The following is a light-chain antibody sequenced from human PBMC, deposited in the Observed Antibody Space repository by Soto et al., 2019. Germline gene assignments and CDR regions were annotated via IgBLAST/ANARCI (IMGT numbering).Light chain of an antibody. V-gene: IGLV7-46*01. J-gene: IGLJ2*01. CDR3: LLSWTDARV. CDR2: DTN. CDR1: TGAVTSSHY. Sequence: QTVVTQEPSLTVSQGGTVTLTCGSNTGAVTSSHYPYWFQQKPGQAPRTLIYDTNIKHSWTPARFSGSLLGGKAALTLSGAQPEDEADYHCLLSWTDARVFGGGTKLTVL.